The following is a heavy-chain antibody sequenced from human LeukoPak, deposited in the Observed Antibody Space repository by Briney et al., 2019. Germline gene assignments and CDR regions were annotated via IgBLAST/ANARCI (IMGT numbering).Heavy chain of an antibody. Sequence: SETLSLTCTVSGGSISSYYRSWIRQPPGKGLEWIGYIYYSGSTNYNPSLKSRVTISVDTSKNQFSLKLSSVTAADTAVYYCARQEEGSYDYWGQGTLVTVSS. CDR2: IYYSGST. CDR3: ARQEEGSYDY. J-gene: IGHJ4*02. D-gene: IGHD3-10*01. V-gene: IGHV4-59*08. CDR1: GGSISSYY.